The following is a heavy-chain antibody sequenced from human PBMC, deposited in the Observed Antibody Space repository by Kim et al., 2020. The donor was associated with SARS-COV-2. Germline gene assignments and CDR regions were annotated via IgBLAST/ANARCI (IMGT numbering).Heavy chain of an antibody. J-gene: IGHJ6*02. V-gene: IGHV5-10-1*01. D-gene: IGHD2-2*01. CDR1: GYSFTSYW. CDR3: ARRYCSSTSCSTPTSYYYGMDV. CDR2: IDPSDSYT. Sequence: GESLKISCKGSGYSFTSYWLTWVRQMPGKGLEWMGRIDPSDSYTNYSPSFQGHVTISADKSISTAYLQWSSLKASDTAMYYCARRYCSSTSCSTPTSYYYGMDVLGQGTTVTVSS.